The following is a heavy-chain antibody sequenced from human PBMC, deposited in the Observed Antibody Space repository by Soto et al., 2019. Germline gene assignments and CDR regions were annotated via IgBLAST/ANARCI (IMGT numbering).Heavy chain of an antibody. CDR2: INAGSGNT. J-gene: IGHJ4*02. Sequence: ASVKVSCKASGYTSTNYGMHWVRQAPGQRLEWMGWINAGSGNTKYSQKFQGRVTITRDTSASTVYMELSSLRSEDTAVYYCANVIIVIPRAKVLDDWGKRALVTVSA. D-gene: IGHD2-2*01. CDR1: GYTSTNYG. V-gene: IGHV1-3*01. CDR3: ANVIIVIPRAKVLDD.